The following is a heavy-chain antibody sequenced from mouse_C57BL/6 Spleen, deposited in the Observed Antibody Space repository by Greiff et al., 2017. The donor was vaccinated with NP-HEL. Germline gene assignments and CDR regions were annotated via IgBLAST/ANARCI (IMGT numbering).Heavy chain of an antibody. CDR3: ARKLRGFAY. CDR1: GYSFTGYY. Sequence: VQLQQSGPELVKPGASVKISCKASGYSFTGYYMNWVKQSPEKSLEWIGEINPSTGGTTYNQKFKAKATLTVDKSSSTAYMPLKSLTSEDSAVYYCARKLRGFAYWGQGTLVTVSA. J-gene: IGHJ3*01. V-gene: IGHV1-42*01. CDR2: INPSTGGT.